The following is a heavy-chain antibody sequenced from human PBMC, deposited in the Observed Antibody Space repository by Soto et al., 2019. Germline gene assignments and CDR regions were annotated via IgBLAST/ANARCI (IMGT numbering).Heavy chain of an antibody. J-gene: IGHJ5*02. CDR2: IIPILGIA. CDR1: GGTFSSYT. Sequence: SVKVSCKASGGTFSSYTISWVRQAPGQGLEWMGRIIPILGIANYAQKFQGRVTITADKSTSTAYMELSSLRSEDTAVYYCARDQAPITIFGVVPNWFDPWGQGTLVTVS. V-gene: IGHV1-69*04. D-gene: IGHD3-3*01. CDR3: ARDQAPITIFGVVPNWFDP.